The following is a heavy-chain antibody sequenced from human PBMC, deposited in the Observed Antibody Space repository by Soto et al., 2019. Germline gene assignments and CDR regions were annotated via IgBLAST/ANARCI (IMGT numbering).Heavy chain of an antibody. V-gene: IGHV1-69*13. J-gene: IGHJ6*02. CDR2: IIPIFGTA. CDR1: GGTFSSYA. CDR3: ARRGGSCYDILTGYYQYYYGMDV. D-gene: IGHD3-9*01. Sequence: SVKVSCKASGGTFSSYAISWVRQAPGQGLEWMGGIIPIFGTANYAQKFQGRVTITADESTSTAYMELSSLRSEDTAVYYCARRGGSCYDILTGYYQYYYGMDVWGQGTTVTVSS.